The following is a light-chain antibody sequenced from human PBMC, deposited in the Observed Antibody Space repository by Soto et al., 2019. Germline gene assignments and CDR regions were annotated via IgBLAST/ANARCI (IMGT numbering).Light chain of an antibody. J-gene: IGLJ2*01. CDR1: SSNIGAGYD. CDR3: QSYDSSLSGVV. V-gene: IGLV1-40*01. Sequence: QLVLTQPPSVSGAPGQRVTISCTGSSSNIGAGYDVHWYQQLPGTAPKLLIHGNSNRPSGVPDRFSGSKSGTSASLAITWLQAEDESDYYCQSYDSSLSGVVFGGGTKLTVL. CDR2: GNS.